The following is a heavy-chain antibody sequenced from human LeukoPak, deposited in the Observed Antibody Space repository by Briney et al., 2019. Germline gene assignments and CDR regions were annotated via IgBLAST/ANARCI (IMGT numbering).Heavy chain of an antibody. CDR1: GGTFSSYA. D-gene: IGHD3-9*01. CDR3: ARSSSDRLRYFDWYNFAEYFQH. Sequence: ASVKVSCKASGGTFSSYAISWVRQAPGQGLEWMGGIIPIFGTANYAQKFQGRVTITADESTSTAYMELSSLRSEDTAMYYCARSSSDRLRYFDWYNFAEYFQHWGQGTLVTVSS. CDR2: IIPIFGTA. J-gene: IGHJ1*01. V-gene: IGHV1-69*13.